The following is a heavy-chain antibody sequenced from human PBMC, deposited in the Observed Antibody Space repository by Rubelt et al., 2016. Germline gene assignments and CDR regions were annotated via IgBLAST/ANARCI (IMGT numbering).Heavy chain of an antibody. J-gene: IGHJ4*02. D-gene: IGHD3-10*01. CDR3: ARGAGSGSYYNTY. V-gene: IGHV4-31*03. Sequence: QVQLQESGPGLVEPSQTLSLTCTVSGGSISSGGYYWSWIRQPPGKGLEWIGEIYHSGSTNYNPSLKSRVTISVDKSKNQFSRRLSSVTAADTAVYYCARGAGSGSYYNTYWGQGTLVTVSS. CDR2: IYHSGST. CDR1: GGSISSGGYY.